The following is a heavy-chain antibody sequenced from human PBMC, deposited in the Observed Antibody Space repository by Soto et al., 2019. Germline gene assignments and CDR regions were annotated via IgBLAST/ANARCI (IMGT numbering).Heavy chain of an antibody. CDR2: IYYSGST. CDR3: ARHEVEDYGSGSGASYYYYYGMDV. D-gene: IGHD3-10*01. Sequence: SETLSLTCTVSGGSISSSSYYWGWIRQPPGKGLEWIGSIYYSGSTYYNPSLKSRVTISVDTSKNQFSLKLSSVTAADTAVYYCARHEVEDYGSGSGASYYYYYGMDVWGQGTTVTVSS. CDR1: GGSISSSSYY. V-gene: IGHV4-39*01. J-gene: IGHJ6*02.